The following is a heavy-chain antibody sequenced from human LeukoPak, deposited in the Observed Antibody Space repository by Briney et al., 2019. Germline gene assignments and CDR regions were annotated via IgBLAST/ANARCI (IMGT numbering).Heavy chain of an antibody. V-gene: IGHV1-2*02. CDR2: IDPNNGVT. D-gene: IGHD2-15*01. J-gene: IGHJ4*02. CDR3: ARAEWVVAATMDLYYFDY. Sequence: ASVKVSCKASGYTFTDFFIYWVRQAPGRGLEWVGRIDPNNGVTKYGQKFQDRVTMTRDMSISTAYMELSRLRSDDTAVYYCARAEWVVAATMDLYYFDYWGQGTLVTVSS. CDR1: GYTFTDFF.